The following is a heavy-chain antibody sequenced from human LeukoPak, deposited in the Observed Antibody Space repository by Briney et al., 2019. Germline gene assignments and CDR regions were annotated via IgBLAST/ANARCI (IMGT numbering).Heavy chain of an antibody. J-gene: IGHJ4*02. CDR1: GGSISSGSYY. Sequence: SETLSLTCTVSGGSISSGSYYWSWIRQPAGKGLEWIGRIYTSGSTNYNPSLKSRVTISVDTSKNQFPLKVNSVTAADTAVYYCATGMGYSGNSALDYWGQGTLVTVSS. CDR3: ATGMGYSGNSALDY. D-gene: IGHD4-23*01. V-gene: IGHV4-61*02. CDR2: IYTSGST.